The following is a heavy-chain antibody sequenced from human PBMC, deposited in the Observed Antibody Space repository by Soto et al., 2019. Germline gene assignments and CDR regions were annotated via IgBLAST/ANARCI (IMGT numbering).Heavy chain of an antibody. Sequence: GGSLRLSCAASGFTFSSYGMHWVRQAPGKGLEWVAVIWYDGSNKYYADSVKGRFTISRDNSKNTLYLQMNSLRAEDTAVYYCARDHRLIAAAGKGFGYWGQGTLVTVSS. CDR2: IWYDGSNK. CDR1: GFTFSSYG. CDR3: ARDHRLIAAAGKGFGY. J-gene: IGHJ4*02. V-gene: IGHV3-33*01. D-gene: IGHD6-13*01.